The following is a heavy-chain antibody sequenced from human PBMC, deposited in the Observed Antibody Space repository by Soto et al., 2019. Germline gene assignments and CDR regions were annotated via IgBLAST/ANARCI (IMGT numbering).Heavy chain of an antibody. CDR2: ITGSGDYT. J-gene: IGHJ4*02. D-gene: IGHD1-20*01. V-gene: IGHV3-23*01. CDR1: GFTFSIYN. Sequence: EVQLLESGGGLVQPGGSLRLSCVASGFTFSIYNMNWVRQAPGKGLEWVSVITGSGDYTNYADSVKGRFTISRDNSKNTLYLQMNSLRAEDTAVYFCARRITSSFDYWGLGTLVTVSS. CDR3: ARRITSSFDY.